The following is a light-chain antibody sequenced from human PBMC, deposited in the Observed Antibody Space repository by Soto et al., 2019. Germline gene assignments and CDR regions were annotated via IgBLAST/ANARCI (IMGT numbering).Light chain of an antibody. V-gene: IGKV3-20*01. J-gene: IGKJ3*01. CDR1: QSVSSAY. Sequence: DIVLTQSPGTLSLSPGEGATLSCRASQSVSSAYLAWYQQKPGQAPRLLIFGASNRATGTPDRFSGRGSGTDFILAISRLEPEDFSVYYCQHYGSSPGVTFGPGTKVDIK. CDR3: QHYGSSPGVT. CDR2: GAS.